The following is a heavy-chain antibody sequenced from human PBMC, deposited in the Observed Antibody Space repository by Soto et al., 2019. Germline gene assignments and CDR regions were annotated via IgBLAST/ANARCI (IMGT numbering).Heavy chain of an antibody. D-gene: IGHD6-19*01. Sequence: GGSLRLSCAVSGFIFSNYPMSWVRQAPGKGLEWVSSVSPSGSNTFYADSMKGRFTMSRDNSENRLHLQMNSLRAEDTAVYFCARRDNSGWYSLDYWGQGTLVTVSS. CDR3: ARRDNSGWYSLDY. J-gene: IGHJ4*02. CDR1: GFIFSNYP. CDR2: VSPSGSNT. V-gene: IGHV3-23*01.